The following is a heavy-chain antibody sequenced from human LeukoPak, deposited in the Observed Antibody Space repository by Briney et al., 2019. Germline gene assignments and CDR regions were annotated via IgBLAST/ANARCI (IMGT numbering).Heavy chain of an antibody. CDR3: ARVRRDGYNYYYYGMDV. D-gene: IGHD5-24*01. CDR1: GYTFTSYG. CDR2: ISAYNGNT. J-gene: IGHJ6*02. V-gene: IGHV1-18*01. Sequence: GASVKVSCKASGYTFTSYGISWVRPAPGQGLEWMGWISAYNGNTNYAQKLQGRVTMTTDTSTSTAYMELRSLRSDDTAVYYCARVRRDGYNYYYYGMDVWGQGTTVTVSS.